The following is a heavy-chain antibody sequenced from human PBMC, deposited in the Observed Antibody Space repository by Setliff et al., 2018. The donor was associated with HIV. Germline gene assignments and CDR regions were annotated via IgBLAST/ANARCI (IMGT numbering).Heavy chain of an antibody. Sequence: GGSLRLSCAASGFTFSSYGMHWVRQAPGKGLECVTFVRHDGGDKYYADSAKGRFTVSKDNSKKTLYLQMNSLRVEDTAVYYCGRVSGTWPAYYFDFWGQGTLVTVSS. D-gene: IGHD3-3*01. V-gene: IGHV3-30*02. CDR3: GRVSGTWPAYYFDF. J-gene: IGHJ4*02. CDR1: GFTFSSYG. CDR2: VRHDGGDK.